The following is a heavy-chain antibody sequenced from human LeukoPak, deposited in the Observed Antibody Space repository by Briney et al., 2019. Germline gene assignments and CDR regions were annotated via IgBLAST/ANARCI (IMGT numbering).Heavy chain of an antibody. CDR2: ISSSSSYI. J-gene: IGHJ3*02. CDR1: GFTFSSYS. V-gene: IGHV3-21*01. D-gene: IGHD5-12*01. Sequence: GGSLRLSCAASGFTFSSYSMNWVRQAPGKGLEWVSSISSSSSYIYYADSVKGRFTISRDNAKNSLYLQMNSLRAEDTAVYYCARNSPRGYAHAFDIWGQGTMVTVSS. CDR3: ARNSPRGYAHAFDI.